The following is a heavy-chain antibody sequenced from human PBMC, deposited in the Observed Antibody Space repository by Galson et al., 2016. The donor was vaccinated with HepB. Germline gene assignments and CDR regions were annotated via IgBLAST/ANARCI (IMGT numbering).Heavy chain of an antibody. V-gene: IGHV1-69*13. CDR1: GGTFGSYS. D-gene: IGHD5-18*01. J-gene: IGHJ5*02. CDR3: TRDPPGGYGWVDP. Sequence: SVKVSCKASGGTFGSYSVTWVRQAPGQGLQWMGGIIPIFNTTYYAQEFQGRVTITADESTSVVHMELSSLRSEDTAVYYCTRDPPGGYGWVDPWGQGTLGIVSS. CDR2: IIPIFNTT.